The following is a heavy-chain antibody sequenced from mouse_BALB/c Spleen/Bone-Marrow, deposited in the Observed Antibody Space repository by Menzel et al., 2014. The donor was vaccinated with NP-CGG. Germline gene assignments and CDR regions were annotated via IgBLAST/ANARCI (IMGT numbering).Heavy chain of an antibody. V-gene: IGHV3-1*02. CDR3: TKEGYASSYAY. CDR2: IHYSGSA. D-gene: IGHD1-1*01. CDR1: GYSITRGYN. J-gene: IGHJ2*01. Sequence: EVQLVESGPDLVKPPQFLSLTCTVTGYSITRGYNWHWIRQFPGNKLEWMGYIHYSGSANYNPSLKSQISITRDTSKNQFFLQLNSVTTEDTATYYCTKEGYASSYAYWGQGTTLTVSS.